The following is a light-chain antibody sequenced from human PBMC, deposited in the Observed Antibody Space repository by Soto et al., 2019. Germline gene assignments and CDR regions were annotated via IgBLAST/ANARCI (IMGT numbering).Light chain of an antibody. CDR1: SSDIGGYGY. V-gene: IGLV2-14*01. CDR3: TSYASGSSHVV. Sequence: QSALTQPASVAGSPGQSITLSCTGTSSDIGGYGYVFWYQRHPGKAPKLILYDVNDWPSGVSHRFSGSKSVNTASLTISGRHAEDEAGYYCTSYASGSSHVVFVGGTKLPVL. J-gene: IGLJ2*01. CDR2: DVN.